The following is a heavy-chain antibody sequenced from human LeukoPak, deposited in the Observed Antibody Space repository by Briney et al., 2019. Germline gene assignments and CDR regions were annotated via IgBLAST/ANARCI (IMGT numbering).Heavy chain of an antibody. CDR1: GFTFSTYS. Sequence: GGSLRLSCAASGFTFSTYSMSWVRQAPGKGLEWVSYISSSSITIYYADSVKGRFTISRDNAKNSLFLQMNSLRAEDTAVYYCARDRYDYVWGTYRYTFDYWGQGTPVTVSS. J-gene: IGHJ4*02. V-gene: IGHV3-48*01. CDR3: ARDRYDYVWGTYRYTFDY. D-gene: IGHD3-16*02. CDR2: ISSSSITI.